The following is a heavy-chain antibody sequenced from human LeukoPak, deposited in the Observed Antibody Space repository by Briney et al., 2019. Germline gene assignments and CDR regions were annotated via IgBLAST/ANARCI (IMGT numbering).Heavy chain of an antibody. V-gene: IGHV4-34*01. CDR2: INQSGST. CDR1: GGSFSGYY. CDR3: ARGYGSGFAY. J-gene: IGHJ4*02. Sequence: PSETLSLTCAVYGGSFSGYYWSWIRQSPGKGLEWIGEINQSGSTNHNPSLKSRVTISVDTSKYQFSLKVSSVTAADTAVYYCARGYGSGFAYWGQGTLVTVSS. D-gene: IGHD3-10*01.